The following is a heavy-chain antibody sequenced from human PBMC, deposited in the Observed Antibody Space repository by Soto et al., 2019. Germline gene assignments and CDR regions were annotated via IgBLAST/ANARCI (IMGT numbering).Heavy chain of an antibody. CDR3: AKDRGVRTLQNWFDP. CDR1: GFTFSIYA. CDR2: ISGSGGST. V-gene: IGHV3-23*01. J-gene: IGHJ5*02. Sequence: GGSVRLACAASGFTFSIYAMSWVRQAPGEGLEWVSAISGSGGSTYYADSVKGRFTISRDNSKNTLYLQMNSLRAEDTAVYYCAKDRGVRTLQNWFDPWGQGTLVTVSS. D-gene: IGHD4-4*01.